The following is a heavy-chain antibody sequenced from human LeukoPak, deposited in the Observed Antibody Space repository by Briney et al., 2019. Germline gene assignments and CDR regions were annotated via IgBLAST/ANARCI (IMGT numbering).Heavy chain of an antibody. Sequence: SETLSLTCAVYGGSFSGYYWSWIRQPPGKGLEWIGEINHSGSTNYNPSLKSRVTISVDASKNQFSLKLSSVTAADTAVYYCARGLRGHSCGSHSTFDYWGQGTLVTVSS. V-gene: IGHV4-34*01. CDR3: ARGLRGHSCGSHSTFDY. CDR1: GGSFSGYY. J-gene: IGHJ4*02. CDR2: INHSGST. D-gene: IGHD5-18*01.